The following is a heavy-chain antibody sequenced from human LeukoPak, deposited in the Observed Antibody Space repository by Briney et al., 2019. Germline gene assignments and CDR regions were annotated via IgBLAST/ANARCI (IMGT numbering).Heavy chain of an antibody. D-gene: IGHD5-18*01. CDR1: GFTFSSYS. CDR3: ARLVWDTTMADGDIDS. Sequence: GGSLRLSCAASGFTFSSYSMNWVRQAPGKGLEWVSSISSASTYIYYADSVKGRFTISRDNAKNSLYLQMNSLRAEDTAMYYCARLVWDTTMADGDIDSWGQGTLLVVSS. V-gene: IGHV3-21*01. CDR2: ISSASTYI. J-gene: IGHJ4*02.